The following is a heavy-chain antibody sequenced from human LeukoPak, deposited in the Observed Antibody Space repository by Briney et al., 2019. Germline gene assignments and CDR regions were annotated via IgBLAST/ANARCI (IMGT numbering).Heavy chain of an antibody. J-gene: IGHJ6*03. CDR1: GFTFSRRP. CDR3: ASQATSLGYLYSCLDV. CDR2: ISHEEVST. V-gene: IGHV3-30*01. Sequence: QAGGSLRLSCAASGFTFSRRPMHWVRQAPGRGLEWVALISHEEVSTYYGDSVEGRFNIARDKSKNTLCLQMTSLRPDDTAVYYCASQATSLGYLYSCLDVWGTGTTVTVS. D-gene: IGHD6-25*01.